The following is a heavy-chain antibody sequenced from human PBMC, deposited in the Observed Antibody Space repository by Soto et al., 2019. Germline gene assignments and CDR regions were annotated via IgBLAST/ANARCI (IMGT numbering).Heavy chain of an antibody. Sequence: EVQLVESGGGLVQSGGSLRLSCAASGFTFSSYWMSWVRQGPGKGPEWVANIKQDASEKYYVASVKGRFTISRDNAKNSLYLQMTSLRAEDTAVYHCAKSLSAIPGDSWGQGTLVIVSS. CDR2: IKQDASEK. V-gene: IGHV3-7*05. J-gene: IGHJ4*02. CDR1: GFTFSSYW. CDR3: AKSLSAIPGDS.